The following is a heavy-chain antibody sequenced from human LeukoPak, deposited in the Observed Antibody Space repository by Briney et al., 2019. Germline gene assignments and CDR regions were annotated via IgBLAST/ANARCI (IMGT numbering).Heavy chain of an antibody. D-gene: IGHD3-22*01. V-gene: IGHV1-2*06. CDR2: INPNSGGT. CDR1: AYSFTDYY. CDR3: ARSSPTYYFDSSGYYYGDY. Sequence: ASVKVSCKASAYSFTDYYIHWVRQAPGQGLEWMGRINPNSGGTDHAQKFQGRVTMTRDTSISTAYMELSRLRSDDTAVYYCARSSPTYYFDSSGYYYGDYWGQGTLVIVSS. J-gene: IGHJ4*02.